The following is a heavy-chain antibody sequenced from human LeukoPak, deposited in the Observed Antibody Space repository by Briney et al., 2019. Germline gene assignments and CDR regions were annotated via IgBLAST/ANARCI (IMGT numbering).Heavy chain of an antibody. D-gene: IGHD3-22*01. Sequence: HPGGSLRLSCAASGFTFSSYAMHWVRQAPGKGLEWVAVISYDGSNKYYADSVEGRFTISRDNSKNTLYLQMNSLRAEDTAVYYCARVDSSGYYDAIDIWGQGTMVTVSS. V-gene: IGHV3-30*01. CDR3: ARVDSSGYYDAIDI. CDR2: ISYDGSNK. J-gene: IGHJ3*02. CDR1: GFTFSSYA.